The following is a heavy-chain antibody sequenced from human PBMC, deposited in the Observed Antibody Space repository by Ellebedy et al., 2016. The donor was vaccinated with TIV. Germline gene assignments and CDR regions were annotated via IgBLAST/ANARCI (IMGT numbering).Heavy chain of an antibody. J-gene: IGHJ4*02. V-gene: IGHV3-11*06. CDR3: ATIGGSFRFDS. CDR2: ISSSSSYT. D-gene: IGHD1-26*01. Sequence: GGSLRLSCAASGFTFSDYYMSWIRQAPGKGLEWVSYISSSSSYTNYADSVKGRFTISRDNAKNSLYLQMNSLRAEDTAVYYCATIGGSFRFDSWGQGTLVTVSS. CDR1: GFTFSDYY.